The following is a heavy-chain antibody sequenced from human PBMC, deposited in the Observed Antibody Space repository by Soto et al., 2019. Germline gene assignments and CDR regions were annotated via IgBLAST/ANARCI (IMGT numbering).Heavy chain of an antibody. CDR1: GGSVSSADRN. V-gene: IGHV4-30-4*08. J-gene: IGHJ4*02. Sequence: QVQLQESGPGLVKPSQTLSLTCTVSGGSVSSADRNWSWIRQTPGKGLEWIGHIYEGGRTYSNPSLMSRATISLDTSKNLFSLNLKSVTAADTAVYYCTRGPSGDKVDFWGQGLLVTVSS. CDR2: IYEGGRT. CDR3: TRGPSGDKVDF. D-gene: IGHD7-27*01.